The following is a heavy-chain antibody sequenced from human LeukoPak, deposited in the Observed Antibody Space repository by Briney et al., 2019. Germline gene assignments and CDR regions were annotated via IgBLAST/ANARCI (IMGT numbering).Heavy chain of an antibody. Sequence: SETLSLTCTVSGGSISSYYWSWIRQPPGKGLEGIGYIYYSGSTNYNPSLKSRVTISVDTSKNQFSLKLSSVTAADTAVYYCAGTQEGDFWSGYLDYWGQGTLVTVSS. CDR1: GGSISSYY. V-gene: IGHV4-59*01. CDR3: AGTQEGDFWSGYLDY. CDR2: IYYSGST. J-gene: IGHJ4*02. D-gene: IGHD3-3*01.